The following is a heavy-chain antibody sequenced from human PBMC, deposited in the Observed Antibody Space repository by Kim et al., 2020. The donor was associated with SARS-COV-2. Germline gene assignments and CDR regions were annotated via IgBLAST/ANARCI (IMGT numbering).Heavy chain of an antibody. CDR1: GGSISSGSYY. D-gene: IGHD6-13*01. V-gene: IGHV4-61*02. J-gene: IGHJ6*02. CDR3: TRDQGDSSSWTFQVYYYYSGIDV. Sequence: SETLSLTCTVSGGSISSGSYYWGWIRQPAGKGLEWIGRIYTSGSTNYNPSLESRVTISVDTSKNPFSLKLSSGTAADTAVYYCTRDQGDSSSWTFQVYYYYSGIDVWGQGTTVTASS. CDR2: IYTSGST.